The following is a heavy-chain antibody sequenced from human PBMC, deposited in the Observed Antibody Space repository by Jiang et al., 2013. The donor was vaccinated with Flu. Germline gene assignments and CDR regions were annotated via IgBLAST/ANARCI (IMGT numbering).Heavy chain of an antibody. CDR3: ARASGGGYWDY. CDR1: GGSISSYY. Sequence: GPGLVKPSETLSLTCTVSGGSISSYYWSWIRQPPGKGLEWIGYIYYSGSTNYNPSLKSRVTISVDTSKNQFSLKLSSVTAADTAVYYCARASGGGYWDYWGQGTLVTVSS. CDR2: IYYSGST. J-gene: IGHJ4*02. V-gene: IGHV4-59*01. D-gene: IGHD2-15*01.